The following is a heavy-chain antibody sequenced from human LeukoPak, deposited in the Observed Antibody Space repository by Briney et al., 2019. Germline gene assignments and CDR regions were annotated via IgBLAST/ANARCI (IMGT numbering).Heavy chain of an antibody. J-gene: IGHJ4*01. Sequence: PSETLSLTCTVSGGSISSSSYYWGWIRQPPGKGLEWIGSIYYSGSTYYNPSLKSRVTISLDTSKSQVSLSVTSVTAADTAMYFCATTWYYDSRGYLFEDWGHGTLVTVSS. V-gene: IGHV4-39*07. D-gene: IGHD3-22*01. CDR1: GGSISSSSYY. CDR3: ATTWYYDSRGYLFED. CDR2: IYYSGST.